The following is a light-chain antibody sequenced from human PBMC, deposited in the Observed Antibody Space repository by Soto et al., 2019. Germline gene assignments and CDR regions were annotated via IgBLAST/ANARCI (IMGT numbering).Light chain of an antibody. Sequence: DIQMTQSPSSLSASLGDRVTITCRASQGIGVYLAWFQQKPGKVPKLLIYAASALQSGVPSRFSGSGSGTDFTLTISSLQHADFAIYYCKKYTGAPLTFCGGTKVDIK. J-gene: IGKJ4*01. CDR2: AAS. CDR1: QGIGVY. V-gene: IGKV1-27*01. CDR3: KKYTGAPLT.